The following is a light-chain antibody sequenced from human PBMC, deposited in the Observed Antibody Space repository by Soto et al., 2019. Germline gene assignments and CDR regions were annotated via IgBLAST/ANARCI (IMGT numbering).Light chain of an antibody. CDR3: TSYTSSRTWV. CDR2: EVT. Sequence: QSALTQPPSVSGSPGQSVTISCTGTSSDVGSYNRVSWYQQPPGTAPKLMIYEVTNRPAAVPNRFSASKSGNTASLTISGLQAEDEADYYCTSYTSSRTWVFGGGTKQTVL. V-gene: IGLV2-18*02. CDR1: SSDVGSYNR. J-gene: IGLJ3*02.